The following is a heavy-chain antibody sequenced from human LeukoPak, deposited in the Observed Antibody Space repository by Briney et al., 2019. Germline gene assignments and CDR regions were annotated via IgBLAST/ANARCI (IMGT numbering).Heavy chain of an antibody. Sequence: GGSLRLSCAASGFTFSSYWMHWVRQAPGKGLVWVSRINRDGGTTSNADSVKGRFAISRDNAKNTLYLQMNSLIDEDTAVYYCARGSFSGSTGTPTRGFGYWGQGTLVTVSS. J-gene: IGHJ4*02. CDR3: ARGSFSGSTGTPTRGFGY. V-gene: IGHV3-74*01. D-gene: IGHD1-1*01. CDR1: GFTFSSYW. CDR2: INRDGGTT.